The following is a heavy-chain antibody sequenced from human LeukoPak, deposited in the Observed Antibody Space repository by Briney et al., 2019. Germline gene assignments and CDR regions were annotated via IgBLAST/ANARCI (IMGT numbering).Heavy chain of an antibody. V-gene: IGHV4-39*01. Sequence: SETLSLTCTVSGDSISTSSYYWGWIRQPPGKGLEWLGSIYYGGSTYYNPSLKRRVTISVDTSKNQFSLNLYSVTAADTAVFYCARSYYYDYRQIDYWGQGTLVTVSS. D-gene: IGHD3-22*01. CDR2: IYYGGST. CDR3: ARSYYYDYRQIDY. CDR1: GDSISTSSYY. J-gene: IGHJ4*02.